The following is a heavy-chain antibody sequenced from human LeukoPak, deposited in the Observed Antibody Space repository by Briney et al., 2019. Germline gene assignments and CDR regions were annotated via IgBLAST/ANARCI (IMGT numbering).Heavy chain of an antibody. CDR2: ISHDGSNK. D-gene: IGHD6-13*01. Sequence: GGSLRLSCAASGFIFDNFGMHWVRQAPGKGLEWLALISHDGSNKYYGDFVKGRFTTSRDNSKNTVYLQMTSLRAEDTAVYYCAKDRVTAAGYYFDYWAREPWSPSPQ. V-gene: IGHV3-30*18. CDR1: GFIFDNFG. J-gene: IGHJ4*02. CDR3: AKDRVTAAGYYFDY.